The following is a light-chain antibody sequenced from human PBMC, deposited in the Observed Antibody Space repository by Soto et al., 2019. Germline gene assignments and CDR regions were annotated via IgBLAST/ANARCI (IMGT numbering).Light chain of an antibody. CDR2: AAS. CDR1: QGISSY. V-gene: IGKV1-9*01. J-gene: IGKJ5*01. CDR3: QQFNSDPIT. Sequence: DIQLTQSPSFLSASVGDRVTITCRASQGISSYLAWYQQKPGKAPKLLIYAASTLQSGVPSRFSGSGSGTEFALTISSLQPEDFATYYCQQFNSDPITFGQGTRLESK.